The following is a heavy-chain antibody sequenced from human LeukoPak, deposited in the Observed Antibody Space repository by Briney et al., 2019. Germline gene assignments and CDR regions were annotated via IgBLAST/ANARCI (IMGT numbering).Heavy chain of an antibody. J-gene: IGHJ5*02. CDR3: ARDDYGDYAGWFDP. CDR1: GGPISSGSYY. CDR2: IYTSGST. D-gene: IGHD4-17*01. V-gene: IGHV4-61*02. Sequence: SETMSLTCTVSGGPISSGSYYWSWIRQPAGKGLEWIGRIYTSGSTNYNPSLKSRVTISVDTSKNQFSLKLSSVTAADTAVYYCARDDYGDYAGWFDPWGQGTLVTVPS.